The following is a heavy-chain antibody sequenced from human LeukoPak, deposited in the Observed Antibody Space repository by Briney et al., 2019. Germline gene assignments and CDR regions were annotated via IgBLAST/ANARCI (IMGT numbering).Heavy chain of an antibody. CDR3: ARRTYYFGSGSVDY. CDR1: GFTFSSYE. D-gene: IGHD3-10*01. CDR2: ISSSGSTI. V-gene: IGHV3-48*03. J-gene: IGHJ4*02. Sequence: PGGSLRLSFAASGFTFSSYEMNWVRQAPGKGLEWVSYISSSGSTIYYADSVKGRFTISRDNAKNSLYLQMNSLRAEDTAVYYCARRTYYFGSGSVDYWGQGTLVTVSS.